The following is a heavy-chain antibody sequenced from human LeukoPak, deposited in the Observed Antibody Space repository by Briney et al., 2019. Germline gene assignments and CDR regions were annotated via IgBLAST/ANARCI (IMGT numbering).Heavy chain of an antibody. D-gene: IGHD3-16*01. V-gene: IGHV3-23*01. CDR2: IRGGGDST. Sequence: PGGSLRLSCVASGFTFSNYAMSWVRQAPGRGLEWVAVIRGGGDSTYYADSGKGRFTISRDNSKNMLYLQMNSLRGEVTVVYFCAKDVGPNWFYAWGQGIRVTVSS. J-gene: IGHJ5*02. CDR3: AKDVGPNWFYA. CDR1: GFTFSNYA.